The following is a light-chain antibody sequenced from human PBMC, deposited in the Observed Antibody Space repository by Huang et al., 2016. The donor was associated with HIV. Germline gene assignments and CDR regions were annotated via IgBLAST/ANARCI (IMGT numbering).Light chain of an antibody. V-gene: IGKV3-11*01. CDR3: QQRNNWPPWT. Sequence: EIVLTQSPATLSLSPGEGVTLSCRASQSIGSYLAWYQQRPGQAPRRLIYDASVRATGIPARFSGRGSGTDFTLTISSLEPEDFAVYYCQQRNNWPPWTFGQGTKVELK. CDR2: DAS. J-gene: IGKJ1*01. CDR1: QSIGSY.